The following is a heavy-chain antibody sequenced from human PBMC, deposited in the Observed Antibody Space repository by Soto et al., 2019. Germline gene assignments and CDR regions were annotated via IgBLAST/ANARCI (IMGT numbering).Heavy chain of an antibody. Sequence: PSETLSLTCTVSGGSISSNIYYWGWIRQPPGKGLEWIGYIYYSGSTYYNPSLKSRVTISVDTSKNQFSLKLSSVTAADTAVYYCARKSHRDYYGSGSPYYGMDVWGQGATVTVSS. D-gene: IGHD3-10*01. CDR3: ARKSHRDYYGSGSPYYGMDV. CDR1: GGSISSNIYY. CDR2: IYYSGST. V-gene: IGHV4-31*03. J-gene: IGHJ6*02.